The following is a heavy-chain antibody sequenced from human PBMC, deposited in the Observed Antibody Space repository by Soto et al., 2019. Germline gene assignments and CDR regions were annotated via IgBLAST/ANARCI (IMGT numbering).Heavy chain of an antibody. J-gene: IGHJ6*02. CDR3: ARDQILTGMDV. CDR2: INPNSGGT. CDR1: GYSFTSYG. D-gene: IGHD2-15*01. Sequence: ASVKVSCKASGYSFTSYGIGWVRQAPGQGLEWMGWINPNSGGTNYAQKFQGRVTMTRDTSISTAYMELRSLRSDDTAVYYCARDQILTGMDVWGQGTTVTVSS. V-gene: IGHV1-2*02.